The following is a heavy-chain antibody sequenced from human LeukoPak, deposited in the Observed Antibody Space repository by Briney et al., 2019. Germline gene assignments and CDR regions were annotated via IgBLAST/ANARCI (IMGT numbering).Heavy chain of an antibody. CDR3: ASQVSLRYFDWLPDY. J-gene: IGHJ4*02. D-gene: IGHD3-9*01. CDR2: INHSGGT. Sequence: SETLSLTCAVYGGSFSGYYWSWVRQPPGKGLEWLGEINHSGGTNYNPSLKSRVTISVDTSKNQFSLKLSSVTAADTAVYYCASQVSLRYFDWLPDYWGQGTLVTVSS. V-gene: IGHV4-34*01. CDR1: GGSFSGYY.